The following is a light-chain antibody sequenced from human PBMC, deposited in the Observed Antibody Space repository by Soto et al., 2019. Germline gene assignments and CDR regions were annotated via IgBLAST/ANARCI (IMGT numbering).Light chain of an antibody. Sequence: QSVLTQPPSVSAAPGQKVTISCSGSSSNIGNNYVSWYQQLPGTAPKLLIYDNNKRPSGIPDRFSGSKSGTSATLGITGLQTGDEDDYYCGTWESSLSALVVFGGGTKLTVL. CDR2: DNN. V-gene: IGLV1-51*01. J-gene: IGLJ2*01. CDR3: GTWESSLSALVV. CDR1: SSNIGNNY.